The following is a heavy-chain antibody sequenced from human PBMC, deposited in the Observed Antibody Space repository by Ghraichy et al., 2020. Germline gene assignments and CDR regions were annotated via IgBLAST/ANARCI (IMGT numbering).Heavy chain of an antibody. CDR3: ARDPKRLTYNWFDP. CDR1: GFTFSSYW. CDR2: INSDGSST. V-gene: IGHV3-74*01. J-gene: IGHJ5*02. Sequence: ESLNISCAASGFTFSSYWMHWVRQAPGKGLVWVSRINSDGSSTGYADSVKGRFTISRDNTKNTLYLQMNSLRAEDTAVYYCARDPKRLTYNWFDPWGQGTLVTVSS.